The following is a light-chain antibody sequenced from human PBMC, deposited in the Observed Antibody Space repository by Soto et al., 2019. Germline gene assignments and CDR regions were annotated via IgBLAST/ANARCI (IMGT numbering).Light chain of an antibody. CDR3: SSYTRSSTLVV. CDR2: DVS. Sequence: QSALTQPASVSGSPGQSITISCTGTSSDVDNYNYVSWYQQHPGKAPKLMIYDVSNRPSGVSNRFSGSKSGNMASLTISGLQAEDEADYYCSSYTRSSTLVVFGGGTKLTVL. CDR1: SSDVDNYNY. J-gene: IGLJ2*01. V-gene: IGLV2-14*03.